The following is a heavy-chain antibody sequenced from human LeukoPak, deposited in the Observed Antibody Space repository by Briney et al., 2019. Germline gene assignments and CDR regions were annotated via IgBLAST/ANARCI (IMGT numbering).Heavy chain of an antibody. CDR2: IYYSGST. D-gene: IGHD5-18*01. V-gene: IGHV4-59*01. CDR3: ARDLYSYGSNWFDP. Sequence: KPSETLSLTCTVSGGSISSYYWSWIRQPPGKGLEWIGYIYYSGSTNYNPSLKSRVTISVDTSKNQFSLKLSSVTAADTAVYYCARDLYSYGSNWFDPWGQGTLVTVSS. CDR1: GGSISSYY. J-gene: IGHJ5*02.